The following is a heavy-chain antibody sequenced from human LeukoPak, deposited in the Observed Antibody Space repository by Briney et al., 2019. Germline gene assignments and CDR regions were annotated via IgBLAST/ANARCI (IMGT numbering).Heavy chain of an antibody. D-gene: IGHD2-2*02. V-gene: IGHV1-2*02. J-gene: IGHJ5*02. CDR3: ARGDIVVLPAGIPHNWFDP. Sequence: GSSVKVSCKASGGSFSSNAISWVRQAPGQGLEWMGWINPNSGGTNYAQKFQGRVTMTRDTSISTAYMELSRLRSDDTAVYYCARGDIVVLPAGIPHNWFDPWGQGTLVTVSS. CDR2: INPNSGGT. CDR1: GGSFSSNA.